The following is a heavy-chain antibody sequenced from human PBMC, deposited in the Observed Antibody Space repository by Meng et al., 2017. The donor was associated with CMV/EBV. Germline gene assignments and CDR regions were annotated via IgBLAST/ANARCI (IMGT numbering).Heavy chain of an antibody. CDR3: VKDSGSGSYFSNFGY. CDR1: GFSFSKYG. CDR2: MWYDGSME. J-gene: IGHJ4*02. Sequence: SGFSFSKYGMHWVRQAPGKGLEWVALMWYDGSMESYADSVQGRFTVSRDNSGNRLYLQMDSLRAEDTAVYYCVKDSGSGSYFSNFGYWGQGILVTVSS. V-gene: IGHV3-33*03. D-gene: IGHD1-26*01.